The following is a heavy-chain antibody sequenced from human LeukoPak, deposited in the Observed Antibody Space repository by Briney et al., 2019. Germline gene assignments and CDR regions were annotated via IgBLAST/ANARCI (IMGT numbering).Heavy chain of an antibody. D-gene: IGHD2-2*03. J-gene: IGHJ3*01. V-gene: IGHV3-30*04. CDR3: VRPSIGYSYAFDV. Sequence: GGSLRLSCAASGFTFSGSAMHWVRQAPGKGLEWVAVISYDGTNKYYADSVRGRFTISRDNSKNTVYLQMNSLRREDTAIYYCVRPSIGYSYAFDVWGQGTVVTVSS. CDR1: GFTFSGSA. CDR2: ISYDGTNK.